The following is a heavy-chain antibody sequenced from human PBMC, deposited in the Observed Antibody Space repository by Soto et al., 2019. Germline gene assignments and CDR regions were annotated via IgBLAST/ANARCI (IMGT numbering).Heavy chain of an antibody. J-gene: IGHJ4*02. CDR2: IYYSGST. CDR1: GGSISSYY. V-gene: IGHV4-59*01. Sequence: QVQLQESGPGLVKPSETLSLICTVSGGSISSYYWSWIRQPPGKGLEWIGYIYYSGSTNYNPSLKSRVTISVDTSKNQFSLKLSSVTAADTAVYYCARVYGDYLDYWGQGTLVTVSS. CDR3: ARVYGDYLDY. D-gene: IGHD4-17*01.